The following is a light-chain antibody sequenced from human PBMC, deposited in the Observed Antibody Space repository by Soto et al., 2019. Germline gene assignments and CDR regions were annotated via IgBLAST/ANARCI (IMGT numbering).Light chain of an antibody. V-gene: IGLV1-44*01. CDR3: AAWDDSLNGYV. CDR1: SSNIGSNP. Sequence: QSVLTQPPSASGTRGQRVTISCSGSSSNIGSNPVNWYQQLPGTAPKLLISTLNQRPSWVPDRFSGSKSGTSASLAISGLQSEDEAYYYCAAWDDSLNGYVFGTGTKVTVL. CDR2: TLN. J-gene: IGLJ1*01.